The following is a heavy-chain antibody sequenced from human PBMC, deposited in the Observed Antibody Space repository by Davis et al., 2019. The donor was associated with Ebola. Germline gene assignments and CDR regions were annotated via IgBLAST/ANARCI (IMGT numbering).Heavy chain of an antibody. CDR2: INVYNGHT. CDR3: ARDATTVTTIWFDP. V-gene: IGHV1-18*01. CDR1: GYTFSGYA. D-gene: IGHD4-17*01. J-gene: IGHJ5*02. Sequence: AASVKVSCKTSGYTFSGYAISWVRQAPGQGLEWIGRINVYNGHTNYAQNFQGRVTVSTDTSTSIAYMELRSLRSDDTALHYCARDATTVTTIWFDPWGQGTLVTVSS.